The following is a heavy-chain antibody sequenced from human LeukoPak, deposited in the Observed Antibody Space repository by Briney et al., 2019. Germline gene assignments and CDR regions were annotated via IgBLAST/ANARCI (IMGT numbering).Heavy chain of an antibody. CDR1: GFTFSSYD. Sequence: GGSLRLSCAACGFTFSSYDMHWVRQATGKGLEWVSAIGTAGDTYYPGSVKGQFTISRENAKNSLYLQMNSLRAGDTAVHYCARLMSGSFLGYYYYYYMDVWGKGTTVTISS. CDR3: ARLMSGSFLGYYYYYYMDV. J-gene: IGHJ6*03. V-gene: IGHV3-13*03. CDR2: IGTAGDT. D-gene: IGHD1-26*01.